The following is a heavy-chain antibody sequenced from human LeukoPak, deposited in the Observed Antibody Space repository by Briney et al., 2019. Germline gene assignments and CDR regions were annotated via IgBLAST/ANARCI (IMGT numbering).Heavy chain of an antibody. CDR2: IYYSGST. D-gene: IGHD6-19*01. J-gene: IGHJ4*02. V-gene: IGHV4-39*01. CDR3: ARHFQYSSGWIDY. CDR1: GDSISSSTYY. Sequence: SETLSLTCTVSGDSISSSTYYWGWIRQPPGKGLEWIGSIYYSGSTYYNPSLKSRVTISVDTSGNQFSLKLSSVTAADTAVYYCARHFQYSSGWIDYWGQGTLVTVSS.